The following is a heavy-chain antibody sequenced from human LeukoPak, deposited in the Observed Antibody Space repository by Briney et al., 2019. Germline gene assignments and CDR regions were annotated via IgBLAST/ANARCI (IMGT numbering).Heavy chain of an antibody. J-gene: IGHJ4*02. Sequence: PSETLSLTCTVSGGSISSDYCTWIRQPPGKGLEWIGNFYYIGTTNYNPSLKSRVTISVDTSKNQFSLKLSSVTAADTAVYYCARGATARFDYWGQGALVTVSP. CDR1: GGSISSDY. D-gene: IGHD1-26*01. CDR3: ARGATARFDY. V-gene: IGHV4-59*08. CDR2: FYYIGTT.